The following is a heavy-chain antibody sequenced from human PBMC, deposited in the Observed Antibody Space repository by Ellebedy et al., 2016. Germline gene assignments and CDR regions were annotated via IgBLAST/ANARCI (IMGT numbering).Heavy chain of an antibody. D-gene: IGHD3-10*01. Sequence: GESLKISCVASGFTFSNYWMGWVRQAPGKGLEWVANIRNDESEKYFVDSVKGRFTISRDNAKNSVYLQMSSLRAEDTAVYYCARYGLSGTFDLWGQGTPVTVSS. CDR3: ARYGLSGTFDL. J-gene: IGHJ4*02. CDR1: GFTFSNYW. V-gene: IGHV3-7*03. CDR2: IRNDESEK.